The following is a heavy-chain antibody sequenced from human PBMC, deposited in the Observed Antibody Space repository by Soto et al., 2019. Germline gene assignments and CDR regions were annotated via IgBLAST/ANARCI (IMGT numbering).Heavy chain of an antibody. D-gene: IGHD7-27*01. CDR2: ISPYNGNT. CDR3: ARDGSQLGRDY. Sequence: QVQLVQSGAEVKKPGASVKVSCKASGYTFTNYGITWVRQAPGQGLEWMGWISPYNGNTNYAQKLQGRVTMTTDTYTSTAYMELSSLRSDDTAVYYCARDGSQLGRDYWGQGTLVTVSS. J-gene: IGHJ4*02. V-gene: IGHV1-18*01. CDR1: GYTFTNYG.